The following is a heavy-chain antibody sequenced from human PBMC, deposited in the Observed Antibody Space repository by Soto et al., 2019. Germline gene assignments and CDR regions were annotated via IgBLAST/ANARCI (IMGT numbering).Heavy chain of an antibody. J-gene: IGHJ4*02. CDR2: IIPIFGAA. CDR3: ARERSSVGKYGDYVHFDY. D-gene: IGHD4-17*01. Sequence: QVQLVQSGAEVKKPGSSVKVSCKASGGTFSSHAISWVRQAPGQGLEWMGGIIPIFGAAIYAQTFQGRVTITADESTSTAYMELSSLRSEDTAVYYCARERSSVGKYGDYVHFDYWGQGTLVTVSS. CDR1: GGTFSSHA. V-gene: IGHV1-69*12.